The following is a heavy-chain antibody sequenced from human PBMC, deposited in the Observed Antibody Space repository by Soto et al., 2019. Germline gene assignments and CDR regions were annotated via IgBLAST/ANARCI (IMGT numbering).Heavy chain of an antibody. CDR1: DASISGGDYC. D-gene: IGHD3-10*01. J-gene: IGHJ6*02. V-gene: IGHV4-31*03. CDR3: ARGRCGGSGTYYLNSFFHGLDI. CDR2: IYYSGTT. Sequence: QVQLQESGPGLVKPSQTLSLTCTVSDASISGGDYCWTWIRHHPGKGLEWIGFIYYSGTTYYNPSLTSRLTISVDRSKNKFSLVLTSVTAADTAVYFCARGRCGGSGTYYLNSFFHGLDIWGQGTTVTVSS.